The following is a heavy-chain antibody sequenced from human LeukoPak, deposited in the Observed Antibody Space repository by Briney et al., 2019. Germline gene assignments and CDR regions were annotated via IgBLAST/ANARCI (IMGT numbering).Heavy chain of an antibody. J-gene: IGHJ3*02. CDR2: ISYDGSNK. V-gene: IGHV3-30*18. Sequence: PGGSLRLSCAASGFTFSGYGMHWVRQAPGKGLEWVAVISYDGSNKYYADSVKGRFIISRDNSKNTLYVQMNGLRAEDTAVYYCAKYLAHSSGWLLDAFDIWGQGTMVTVSS. CDR3: AKYLAHSSGWLLDAFDI. CDR1: GFTFSGYG. D-gene: IGHD6-19*01.